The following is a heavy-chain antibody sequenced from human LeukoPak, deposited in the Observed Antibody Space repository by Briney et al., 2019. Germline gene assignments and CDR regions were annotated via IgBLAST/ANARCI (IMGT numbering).Heavy chain of an antibody. J-gene: IGHJ4*02. D-gene: IGHD3-22*01. CDR1: GYSFTSYW. CDR3: ARQAYDSSGPYYFDY. V-gene: IGHV5-51*01. CDR2: IYPGDSDT. Sequence: ESLKISCKGSGYSFTSYWIGWVRQMPGKGLEWMGIIYPGDSDTRYSPSFQGQVTISADKSISTAYLQWSSLKASDTAMYHCARQAYDSSGPYYFDYWGQGTLVTVSS.